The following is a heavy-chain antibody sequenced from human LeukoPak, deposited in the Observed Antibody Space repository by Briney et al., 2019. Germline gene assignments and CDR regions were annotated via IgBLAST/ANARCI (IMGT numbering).Heavy chain of an antibody. CDR2: ISSNGGST. CDR1: GFTFDDYG. Sequence: PGGSLRLSCAASGFTFDDYGLSWVRQAPGKGLEYVSAISSNGGSTYYANSVKGRFTISRDNSKNTLYLQMGSLRAEDMAVYYCARDGGAGYGHYYMDVWGKGTTVTVSS. J-gene: IGHJ6*03. D-gene: IGHD6-13*01. CDR3: ARDGGAGYGHYYMDV. V-gene: IGHV3-64*01.